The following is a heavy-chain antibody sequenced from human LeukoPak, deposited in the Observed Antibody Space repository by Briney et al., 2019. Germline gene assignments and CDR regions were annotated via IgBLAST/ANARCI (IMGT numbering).Heavy chain of an antibody. J-gene: IGHJ4*02. D-gene: IGHD3-10*01. V-gene: IGHV1-2*02. CDR2: INPNSGGT. CDR1: GYTFTGYY. CDR3: ARDPHGSGSYPTELDY. Sequence: ASVKVSCKASGYTFTGYYMHWVRQAPGQGLEWMGWINPNSGGTNYAQKFQGRVTMTRDTSISTAYMELSRLRSGDTAVYYCARDPHGSGSYPTELDYWGQGTLVTVSS.